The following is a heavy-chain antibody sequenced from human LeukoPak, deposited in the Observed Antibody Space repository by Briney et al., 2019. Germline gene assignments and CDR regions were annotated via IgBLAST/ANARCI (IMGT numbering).Heavy chain of an antibody. D-gene: IGHD1-26*01. J-gene: IGHJ4*01. CDR1: GYTFTSYG. CDR2: ISAYNGNT. Sequence: ASVKVSCKASGYTFTSYGISWVRQAPGQGLEWMGWISAYNGNTNYAQKLQGRVTMTTDTSTSTAYMELRGLRSDDTAVYYCARSKGATTSLDFDYWGQGTLVTVSS. CDR3: ARSKGATTSLDFDY. V-gene: IGHV1-18*01.